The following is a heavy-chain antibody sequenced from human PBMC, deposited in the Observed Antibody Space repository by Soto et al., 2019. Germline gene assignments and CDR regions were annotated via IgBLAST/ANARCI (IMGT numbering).Heavy chain of an antibody. J-gene: IGHJ4*02. CDR2: IYYSGST. CDR3: ARGFWTYGREYYFDY. CDR1: GGSISSYY. Sequence: PSETLSLTCTVSGGSISSYYWSWIRQPPGKGLEWIGYIYYSGSTNYNPSLKSRVTISVDTSKNQFSLKLSSVTAADTAVYYCARGFWTYGREYYFDYWGQGTLVTVSS. V-gene: IGHV4-59*01. D-gene: IGHD3-10*01.